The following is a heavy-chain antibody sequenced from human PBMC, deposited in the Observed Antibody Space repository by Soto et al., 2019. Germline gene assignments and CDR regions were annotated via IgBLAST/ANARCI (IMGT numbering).Heavy chain of an antibody. CDR2: IKGDGSEK. J-gene: IGHJ1*01. CDR1: GFTFSTNW. CDR3: VSFFR. Sequence: EVQVVESGGGLVQPGGSLRLSCATSGFTFSTNWMSWVRQAPGKGLEWVANIKGDGSEKYYVDSVKGRFTISRDNAKNSMFLQMNSLRGGDTAVYYCVSFFRWGLGTLVTVSS. V-gene: IGHV3-7*01.